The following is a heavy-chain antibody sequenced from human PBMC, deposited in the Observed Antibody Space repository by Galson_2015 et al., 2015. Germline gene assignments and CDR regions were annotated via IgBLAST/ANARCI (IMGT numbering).Heavy chain of an antibody. CDR3: ARVGGDIAARTRGYFDY. CDR2: ISYDGSNK. CDR1: GFTFSSYA. J-gene: IGHJ4*02. D-gene: IGHD6-6*01. V-gene: IGHV3-30-3*01. Sequence: SLRLSCAASGFTFSSYAMHWVRQAPGKGLEWVAVISYDGSNKFYADSVKGRFTISRDNSKNTLYLQMNSLRPEDTAVYYCARVGGDIAARTRGYFDYWGQGTLVTVSS.